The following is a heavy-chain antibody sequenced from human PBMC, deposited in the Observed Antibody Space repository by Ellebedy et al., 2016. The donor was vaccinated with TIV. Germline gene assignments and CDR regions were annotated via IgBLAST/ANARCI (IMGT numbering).Heavy chain of an antibody. CDR2: ISSSSSYI. CDR1: GFTFSGSA. CDR3: ARDKWPTHIAAAGTGIYYYGMDV. J-gene: IGHJ6*02. D-gene: IGHD6-13*01. Sequence: GESLKISCAASGFTFSGSAMHWVRQAPGKGLEWVSSISSSSSYIYYADSVKGRFTISRDNAKNSLYLQMNSLRAEDTAVYYCARDKWPTHIAAAGTGIYYYGMDVWGQGTTVTVSS. V-gene: IGHV3-21*01.